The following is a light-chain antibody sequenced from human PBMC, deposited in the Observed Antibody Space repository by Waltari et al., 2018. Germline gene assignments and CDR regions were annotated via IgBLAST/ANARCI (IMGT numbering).Light chain of an antibody. V-gene: IGLV2-23*02. CDR3: CSYAGSVV. CDR2: EVI. CDR1: SSDLGSDNV. Sequence: QSALTQPASASGSPGQSITISCTGSSSDLGSDNVVSWYQHHPGKAPKLVIYEVINRPSGVSNRFSGSKSGNTASLTISGLQAEDEADYYCCSYAGSVVFGGGTKLTVL. J-gene: IGLJ2*01.